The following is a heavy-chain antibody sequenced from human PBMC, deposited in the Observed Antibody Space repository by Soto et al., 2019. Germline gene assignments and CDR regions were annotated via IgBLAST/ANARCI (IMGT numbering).Heavy chain of an antibody. D-gene: IGHD6-13*01. V-gene: IGHV3-74*01. J-gene: IGHJ4*02. CDR3: ARDSVGSSWPPPFHC. Sequence: GGSLRLSCAASGFTFSSYWMHWGRQAPGKGLGWVSRINSDGSSISYADSVKGRFTISRDSAKNTLYLQMNNLRAEDMAVYYCARDSVGSSWPPPFHCWGQGTLGTVSS. CDR2: INSDGSSI. CDR1: GFTFSSYW.